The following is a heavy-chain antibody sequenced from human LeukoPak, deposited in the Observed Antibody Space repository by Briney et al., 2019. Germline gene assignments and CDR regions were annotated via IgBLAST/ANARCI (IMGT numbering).Heavy chain of an antibody. CDR3: ARGRMVRGVGNWFDP. J-gene: IGHJ5*02. Sequence: GASVKVSCKASGYTFTSYDINWVRQATGQGLEWMGWMNPNSGNTGYAQKFQGRVTMTRNTSISTAYMELSSLRSEDTAVYHCARGRMVRGVGNWFDPWGQGTLVTVPS. CDR1: GYTFTSYD. V-gene: IGHV1-8*01. CDR2: MNPNSGNT. D-gene: IGHD3-10*01.